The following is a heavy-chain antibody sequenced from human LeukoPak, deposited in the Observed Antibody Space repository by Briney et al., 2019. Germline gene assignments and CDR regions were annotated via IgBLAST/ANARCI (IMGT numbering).Heavy chain of an antibody. CDR1: EFTFSNYA. Sequence: GGSLRLSCAASEFTFSNYAMTWVRQAPGKGLEWVSVISGSGVSTYYADSVKGRFTISRDNSKNTLYLQMNSLRVEDTAVYYCAKSPYRFDALDIWGQGTMVTVSS. CDR2: ISGSGVST. V-gene: IGHV3-23*01. D-gene: IGHD2-21*01. J-gene: IGHJ3*02. CDR3: AKSPYRFDALDI.